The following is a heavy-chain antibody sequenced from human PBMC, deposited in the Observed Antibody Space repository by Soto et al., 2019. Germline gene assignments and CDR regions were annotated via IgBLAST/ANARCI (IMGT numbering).Heavy chain of an antibody. CDR1: GGSFSGYY. V-gene: IGHV4-34*01. Sequence: SETMALTCAVYGGSFSGYYWSCIRQPPGKGLEWIGEINHRGSTKYNPSLKSRVTISADTSKNQFSLKLSSVTAADTAVYYCARGGQVGLRYWGQGTLVTVSS. CDR2: INHRGST. CDR3: ARGGQVGLRY. J-gene: IGHJ4*02.